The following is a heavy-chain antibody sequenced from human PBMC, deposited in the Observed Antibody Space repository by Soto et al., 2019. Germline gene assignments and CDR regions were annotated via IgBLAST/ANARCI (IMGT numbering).Heavy chain of an antibody. J-gene: IGHJ4*02. Sequence: GGSLRLSCAASGFTFSSYSMNWVRQAPGKGLEWVSSISSSSSYIYYADSVKGRFTISRDNAKNSLYLQMNSLRAEDTAVYYCARSGEPAPPGFWGQGTLVTVSS. CDR1: GFTFSSYS. CDR3: ARSGEPAPPGF. V-gene: IGHV3-21*01. CDR2: ISSSSSYI. D-gene: IGHD5-12*01.